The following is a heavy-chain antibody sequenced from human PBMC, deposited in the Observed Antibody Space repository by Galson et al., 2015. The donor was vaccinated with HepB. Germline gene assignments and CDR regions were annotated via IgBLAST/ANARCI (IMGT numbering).Heavy chain of an antibody. J-gene: IGHJ4*02. V-gene: IGHV3-48*03. Sequence: LRLSCAASGFTFSSYEMNWVRQAPGKGLEWASYISSSGSTIYYADSVKGRFTISRDNAKNSLYLQMNSLRAEDTAVYYCAREVDTANDYWGQGTLVTVSS. CDR3: AREVDTANDY. D-gene: IGHD5-18*01. CDR2: ISSSGSTI. CDR1: GFTFSSYE.